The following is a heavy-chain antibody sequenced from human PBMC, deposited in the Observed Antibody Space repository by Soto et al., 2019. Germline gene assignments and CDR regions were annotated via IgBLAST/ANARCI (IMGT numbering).Heavy chain of an antibody. CDR2: IYPGDSDT. D-gene: IGHD2-2*01. V-gene: IGHV5-51*01. J-gene: IGHJ6*02. Sequence: GESLKISCKGSGYSFTSYWIGWVRQMPGKGLEWMGIIYPGDSDTRYSPSFQGQVTISADKSISTAYLQWSSLKASDTAMYYCARHEGYCISTSCYDYGMDVWGQGTTVPVSS. CDR3: ARHEGYCISTSCYDYGMDV. CDR1: GYSFTSYW.